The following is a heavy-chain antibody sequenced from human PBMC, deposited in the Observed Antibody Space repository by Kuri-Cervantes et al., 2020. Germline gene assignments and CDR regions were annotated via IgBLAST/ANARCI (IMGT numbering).Heavy chain of an antibody. CDR2: ISGSSTYI. CDR3: ASPMDDFWSGYNY. CDR1: GFTFSSYS. V-gene: IGHV3-21*01. J-gene: IGHJ4*02. D-gene: IGHD3-3*01. Sequence: GGSLRLSCAASGFTFSSYSMNWVRQAPGKGLEWVSFISGSSTYIYYADSVKGRFTISRDNSKNTLYLQMNSLRAEDTAVYYCASPMDDFWSGYNYWGQGTLVTVSS.